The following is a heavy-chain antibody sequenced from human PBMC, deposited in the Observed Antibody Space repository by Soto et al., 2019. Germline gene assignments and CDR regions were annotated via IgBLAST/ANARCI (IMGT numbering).Heavy chain of an antibody. CDR1: GDSVSSNSAA. J-gene: IGHJ4*02. CDR3: ARDQPEVAAXGTRYYFDY. V-gene: IGHV6-1*01. CDR2: TYYRSKWYN. Sequence: SQTLSLTCAISGDSVSSNSAAWNWIRQSPSRGLEWLGRTYYRSKWYNDYAVSVKSRITINPDTSKNQFSLQLNSVTPEDTAVYYCARDQPEVAAXGTRYYFDYWGQGTLVTGSS. D-gene: IGHD6-13*01.